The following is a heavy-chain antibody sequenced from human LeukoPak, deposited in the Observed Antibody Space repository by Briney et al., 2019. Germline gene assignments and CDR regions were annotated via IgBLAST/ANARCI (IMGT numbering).Heavy chain of an antibody. CDR2: INPNSGGT. CDR3: ARDSNCYGSGSYYTADS. D-gene: IGHD3-10*01. CDR1: GYTFTGSY. Sequence: ASVKVSCKASGYTFTGSYMHWVRQAPGQGLEWMGWINPNSGGTNYAQKFQGRVTMTRDTSISTAYMELSRLRSDDTAVYYCARDSNCYGSGSYYTADSWGQGTLVTVSS. J-gene: IGHJ5*01. V-gene: IGHV1-2*02.